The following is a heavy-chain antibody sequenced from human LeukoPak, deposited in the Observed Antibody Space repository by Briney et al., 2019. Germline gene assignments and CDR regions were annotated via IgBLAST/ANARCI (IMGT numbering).Heavy chain of an antibody. J-gene: IGHJ6*02. D-gene: IGHD3-10*01. Sequence: ASVKVSCKASGGTFSSYAISWVRQAPGQGLEWMGGIIPIFGTANYAQKFQGRVTITADESTSTAYMELSSLRSEDTAVYYCAKTITMVQGVIIVYYYYGMDVWGQGTTVTVSS. CDR2: IIPIFGTA. V-gene: IGHV1-69*13. CDR3: AKTITMVQGVIIVYYYYGMDV. CDR1: GGTFSSYA.